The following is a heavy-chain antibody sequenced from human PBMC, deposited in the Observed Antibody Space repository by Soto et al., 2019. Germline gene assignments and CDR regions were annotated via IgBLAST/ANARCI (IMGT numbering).Heavy chain of an antibody. CDR3: AKGQNVWGSYSEYYYGMDV. CDR2: ISAYNGNT. J-gene: IGHJ6*02. CDR1: GYTFTSYG. V-gene: IGHV1-18*01. D-gene: IGHD3-16*01. Sequence: GASVKVSCKASGYTFTSYGISWVRQAPGQGLEWMGWISAYNGNTNYAQKLQGRVTMTTDTSTSTAYMELRSLRSDDTAVYYCAKGQNVWGSYSEYYYGMDVWGQGTTVTVSS.